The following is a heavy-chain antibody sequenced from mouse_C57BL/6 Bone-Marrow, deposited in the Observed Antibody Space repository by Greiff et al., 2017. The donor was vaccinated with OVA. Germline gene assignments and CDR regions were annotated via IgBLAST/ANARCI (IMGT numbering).Heavy chain of an antibody. CDR2: INYDGSST. V-gene: IGHV5-16*01. CDR1: GFTFSDYY. CDR3: ARITTVPPYAMDY. J-gene: IGHJ4*01. Sequence: EVQLVESEGGLVQPGSSMKLSCTASGFTFSDYYMAWVRQVPEKGLEWVANINYDGSSTYYLDSLKSRFIISRDNAKNILYLQMSSLKSEDTATYYCARITTVPPYAMDYWGQGTSVTVSS. D-gene: IGHD1-1*01.